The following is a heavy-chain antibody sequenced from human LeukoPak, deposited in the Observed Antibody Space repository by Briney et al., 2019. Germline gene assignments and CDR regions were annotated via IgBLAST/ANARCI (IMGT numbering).Heavy chain of an antibody. V-gene: IGHV3-48*02. D-gene: IGHD2-15*01. J-gene: IGHJ2*01. CDR1: GFTFSSYS. Sequence: GGSLRLSCAASGFTFSSYSMDWVRQAPGKGLEWVSYTSSSSSTIKYADSVRGRFTISRDNAENSPYLQMNSLRDEDTAVYYCARARGTGWYFDLWGRGTLVTVSS. CDR3: ARARGTGWYFDL. CDR2: TSSSSSTI.